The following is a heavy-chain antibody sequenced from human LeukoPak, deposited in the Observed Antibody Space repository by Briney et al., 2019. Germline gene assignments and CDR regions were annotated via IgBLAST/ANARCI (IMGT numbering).Heavy chain of an antibody. J-gene: IGHJ5*02. CDR3: AKEVPSWFDP. CDR2: ISASGAST. V-gene: IGHV3-23*01. Sequence: PGRSLRLSCAASGFTFRTYDMSWVRQAPGKGLEWVSGISASGASTNYADSVKGRFTISRDNSKNTLYLQMDSLRAEDTAEYYCAKEVPSWFDPWGQGTLVTVSS. CDR1: GFTFRTYD. D-gene: IGHD3-10*01.